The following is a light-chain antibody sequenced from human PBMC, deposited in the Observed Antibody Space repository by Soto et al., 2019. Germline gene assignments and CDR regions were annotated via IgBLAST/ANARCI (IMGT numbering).Light chain of an antibody. CDR3: QQYGRSPRT. Sequence: EIVLTQSPVTLSLSPLERATLSCIASQSVSISYLAWYQQKPGQAPRLLIYGASSRATGIPDRFSGSGSGTDFTLTISRLEPEDFAVYYCQQYGRSPRTFGQGTKVDIK. CDR1: QSVSISY. J-gene: IGKJ1*01. CDR2: GAS. V-gene: IGKV3-20*01.